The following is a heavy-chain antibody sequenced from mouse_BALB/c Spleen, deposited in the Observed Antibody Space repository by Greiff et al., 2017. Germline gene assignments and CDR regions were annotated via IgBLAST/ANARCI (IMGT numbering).Heavy chain of an antibody. D-gene: IGHD2-3*01. CDR3: ARGSDGYYPFYAMDY. J-gene: IGHJ4*01. CDR1: GFTFSSFG. V-gene: IGHV5-17*02. Sequence: EVQLVESGGGLVQPGGSRKLSCAASGFTFSSFGMHWVRQAPEKGLEWVAYISSGSSTSYYADTVKGRFTISRDNPKNTPFLQMTSLRSEDTAMYYCARGSDGYYPFYAMDYGGQGTSVTVSS. CDR2: ISSGSSTS.